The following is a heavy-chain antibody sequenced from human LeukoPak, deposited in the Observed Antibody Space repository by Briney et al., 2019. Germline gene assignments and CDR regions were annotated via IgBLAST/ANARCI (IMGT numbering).Heavy chain of an antibody. V-gene: IGHV3-48*03. D-gene: IGHD5-18*01. J-gene: IGHJ4*02. CDR3: ARDLNSYGSDH. CDR1: GFTFSNYE. CDR2: ISSSGSTI. Sequence: GGSLRLSCAASGFTFSNYEMDWVRQAPGKGLEWVSYISSSGSTIYYADSVKGRFTISRDNAENSLYLQMNSLRAEDTAVYYCARDLNSYGSDHWGQGTLVTVSS.